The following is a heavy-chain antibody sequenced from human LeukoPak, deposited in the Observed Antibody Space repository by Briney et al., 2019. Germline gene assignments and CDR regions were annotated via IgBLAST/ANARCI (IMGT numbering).Heavy chain of an antibody. J-gene: IGHJ4*02. V-gene: IGHV4-59*01. D-gene: IGHD6-13*01. Sequence: SETLSLTCTVSGGSISSYYWSWIRQPPGKGLEWIGYIYYSGSTNYNPSLKSRVTISVDTSKNQFSLKLSSVSAADTAVYYCARAQNLAAAGTWFDYWGQGTLVTVSS. CDR3: ARAQNLAAAGTWFDY. CDR1: GGSISSYY. CDR2: IYYSGST.